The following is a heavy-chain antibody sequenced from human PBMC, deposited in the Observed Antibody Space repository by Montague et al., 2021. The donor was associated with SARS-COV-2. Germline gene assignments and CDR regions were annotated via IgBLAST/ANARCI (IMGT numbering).Heavy chain of an antibody. V-gene: IGHV4-31*03. Sequence: TLSLTCTVSGGSISSGGYYWSWIRQHPGKGLEWIGHIYNSGSTYYNPSLKSRVTISVDTSKNQFSLKLSSVTAADTAVYYCASDGRTTTVTPREVNTLYGFDDWGQGTLVTVSS. CDR2: IYNSGST. CDR3: ASDGRTTTVTPREVNTLYGFDD. D-gene: IGHD4-17*01. CDR1: GGSISSGGYY. J-gene: IGHJ4*03.